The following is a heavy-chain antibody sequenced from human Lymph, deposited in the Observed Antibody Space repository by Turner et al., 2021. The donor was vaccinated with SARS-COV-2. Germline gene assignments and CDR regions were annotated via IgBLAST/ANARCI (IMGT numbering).Heavy chain of an antibody. CDR1: GFPFRRYT. CDR3: AKDGYDGIYCGGGSCYSGWFDP. J-gene: IGHJ5*02. V-gene: IGHV3-23*01. Sequence: EVQLLESGGGLVQPGGSLSRSCAASGFPFRRYTMSWVRQAPGKGLEWVSAISGSGASTYYADSAKGRFTISRDNSKNTLYLQMNSLRVEDTAVYYCAKDGYDGIYCGGGSCYSGWFDPWGQGTLVTVSS. D-gene: IGHD2-15*01. CDR2: ISGSGAST.